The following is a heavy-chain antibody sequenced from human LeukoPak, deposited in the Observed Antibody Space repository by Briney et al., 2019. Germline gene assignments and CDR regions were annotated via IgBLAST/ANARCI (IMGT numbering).Heavy chain of an antibody. CDR3: ARDDDRAREIDY. Sequence: ASVKVSCKASRGTFSKYAISWVRQAPGQGLEWMGRIIPILNITHYAQKFQGRVTIAADKSTCTAYMELSSLRSEDTAVYYCARDDDRAREIDYWGQGTLVTVSS. D-gene: IGHD3-22*01. CDR1: RGTFSKYA. CDR2: IIPILNIT. J-gene: IGHJ4*02. V-gene: IGHV1-69*04.